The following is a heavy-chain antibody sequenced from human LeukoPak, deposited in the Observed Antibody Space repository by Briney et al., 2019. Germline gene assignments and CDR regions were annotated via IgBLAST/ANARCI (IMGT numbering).Heavy chain of an antibody. CDR1: GFTFSNYG. CDR3: ARVGYSGYENFDY. CDR2: IRYDGSNK. D-gene: IGHD5-12*01. Sequence: GGSLRLSCAASGFTFSNYGMHWVRQAPGKGLEWVAFIRYDGSNKYYADSVKGRFAISRDNSKNTLYLQMNSLRAEDTAVYYCARVGYSGYENFDYWGQGTLVTVSS. J-gene: IGHJ4*02. V-gene: IGHV3-30*02.